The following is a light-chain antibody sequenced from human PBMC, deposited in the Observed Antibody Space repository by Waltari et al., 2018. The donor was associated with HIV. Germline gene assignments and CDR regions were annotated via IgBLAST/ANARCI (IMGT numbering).Light chain of an antibody. V-gene: IGLV2-23*02. Sequence: QSALTQSASVSGSPGQSITISCTGTSSDVGAYTLVSGYQQHPGEVPKLLIYEVTKRAAGVSTRSSGSKSGNTASLTISGLQAEDEADYYCCSYAGSGWVFGGGTKLTVL. CDR3: CSYAGSGWV. CDR1: SSDVGAYTL. J-gene: IGLJ3*02. CDR2: EVT.